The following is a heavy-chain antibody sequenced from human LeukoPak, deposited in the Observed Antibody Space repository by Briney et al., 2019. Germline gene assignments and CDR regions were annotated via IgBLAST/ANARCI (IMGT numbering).Heavy chain of an antibody. CDR1: GITFSSHA. Sequence: GGSLRLSCAASGITFSSHAMTWVRQAPGKGLEWVSGISGSGGTTYYADSVKGRFTISRDNSRNTLYLQMNSLRAEDTAVYYCAKGRGLVSALSNDYWGQGTLVTVSS. J-gene: IGHJ4*02. CDR2: ISGSGGTT. D-gene: IGHD5/OR15-5a*01. V-gene: IGHV3-23*01. CDR3: AKGRGLVSALSNDY.